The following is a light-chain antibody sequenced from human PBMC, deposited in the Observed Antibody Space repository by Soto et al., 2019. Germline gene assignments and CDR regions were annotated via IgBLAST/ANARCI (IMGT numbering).Light chain of an antibody. Sequence: EIVLTQSPGTLSLSPGERATLSCRASQSVGSSYLAWYQQKPGQAPRLLIYGASSRATGIPDRFSGSGSGSDFTLTISRLEPEDLAVYYCQQYGGSPWTFGQGTKVEIK. CDR2: GAS. V-gene: IGKV3-20*01. CDR1: QSVGSSY. J-gene: IGKJ1*01. CDR3: QQYGGSPWT.